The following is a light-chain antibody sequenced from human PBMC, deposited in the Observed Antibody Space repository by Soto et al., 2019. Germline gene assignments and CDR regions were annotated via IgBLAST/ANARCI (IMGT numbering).Light chain of an antibody. J-gene: IGKJ4*01. CDR2: GAS. CDR3: QQNNKWPPVT. CDR1: QTISND. V-gene: IGKV3-15*01. Sequence: EVVMTQSPATVSVSPGEGVTLSCRASQTISNDLAWYQQKPGQAPRLLIYGASTRATGVPARFSGGGSWTEVTLTISSLQSEDFAFYYCQQNNKWPPVTFGGGTKVEIK.